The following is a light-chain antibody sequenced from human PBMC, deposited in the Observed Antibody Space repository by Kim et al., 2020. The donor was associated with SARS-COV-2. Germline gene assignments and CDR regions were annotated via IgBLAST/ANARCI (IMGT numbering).Light chain of an antibody. CDR2: DAS. CDR1: QSVSSS. J-gene: IGKJ3*01. Sequence: SPGERATLSCRASQSVSSSLAWYQQKPGQAPRLLIYDASNRATGIPARFSGSGSGTDFTLTISSLEPEDFAVYYCQQRSNWPPGTFGPGTKVDIK. CDR3: QQRSNWPPGT. V-gene: IGKV3-11*01.